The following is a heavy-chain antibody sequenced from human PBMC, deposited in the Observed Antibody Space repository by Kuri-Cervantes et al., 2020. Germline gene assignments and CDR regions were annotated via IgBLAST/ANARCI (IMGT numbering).Heavy chain of an antibody. Sequence: GESLKISCAGSGFTFSTYAMSWVRQAPGKGLEWVSGIDISGGGTYYADSVRGRFTISRDNSKGTFYLQMNSLRAEDTAVYYCARGKKLSVVAGETYYFDYWGQGTLVTVSS. V-gene: IGHV3-23*01. CDR2: IDISGGGT. J-gene: IGHJ4*02. CDR1: GFTFSTYA. D-gene: IGHD6-19*01. CDR3: ARGKKLSVVAGETYYFDY.